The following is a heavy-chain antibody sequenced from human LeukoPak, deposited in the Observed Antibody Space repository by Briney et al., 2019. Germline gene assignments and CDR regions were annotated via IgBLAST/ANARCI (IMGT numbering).Heavy chain of an antibody. Sequence: PGGSLRLSCAASGFTFSSYWMSWVRQAPGKGLEWVAVISYDGSNKYYADSVKGRFTISRDNSKNTLYLQMNSLRAEDTAVYYCARRGSWFGELFPKPFDYWGQGTLVTVSS. CDR2: ISYDGSNK. CDR3: ARRGSWFGELFPKPFDY. CDR1: GFTFSSYW. J-gene: IGHJ4*02. V-gene: IGHV3-30*03. D-gene: IGHD3-10*01.